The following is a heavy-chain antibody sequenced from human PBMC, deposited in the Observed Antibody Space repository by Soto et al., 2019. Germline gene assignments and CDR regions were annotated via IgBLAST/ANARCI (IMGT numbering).Heavy chain of an antibody. CDR3: ARGYDWFDP. J-gene: IGHJ5*02. D-gene: IGHD5-12*01. Sequence: QVQLQESGPGLVEPSETLSLTCSVSGDSFSSSYLSWIRQPPGKGLEWMGYIYYSGSTNYNPSLKRRVTISLDTSKNQFSLKVRSVTAADTAVYYCARGYDWFDPWGQGTLVTVSS. CDR1: GDSFSSSY. V-gene: IGHV4-59*01. CDR2: IYYSGST.